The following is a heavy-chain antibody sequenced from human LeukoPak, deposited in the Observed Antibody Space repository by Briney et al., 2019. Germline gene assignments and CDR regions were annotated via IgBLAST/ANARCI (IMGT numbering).Heavy chain of an antibody. CDR1: GYTFTSYG. D-gene: IGHD3-22*01. CDR2: ISAYNGNT. Sequence: GASVKVSCKASGYTFTSYGISWVRQAPGQGLEWMGWISAYNGNTNYAQKLQGRVTMTTDTSTSTAYMELRSLRSDDTAVYYCARGRVMGILYDSRPDAFDIWGQGTMVTVSS. V-gene: IGHV1-18*01. CDR3: ARGRVMGILYDSRPDAFDI. J-gene: IGHJ3*02.